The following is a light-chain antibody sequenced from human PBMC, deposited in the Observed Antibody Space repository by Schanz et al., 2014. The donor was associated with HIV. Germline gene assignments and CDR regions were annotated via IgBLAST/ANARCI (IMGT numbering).Light chain of an antibody. Sequence: EIVLTQSPGTLSLFPGERAALSCRASQTITSNFLAWYQQRPGQAPRLLIYATSFRATGIPDRFSGSGSGTDFTLTISRLEPDDFAVYYCHHYGDSRGTFGGGTEVDI. CDR3: HHYGDSRGT. CDR2: ATS. J-gene: IGKJ4*02. V-gene: IGKV3-20*01. CDR1: QTITSNF.